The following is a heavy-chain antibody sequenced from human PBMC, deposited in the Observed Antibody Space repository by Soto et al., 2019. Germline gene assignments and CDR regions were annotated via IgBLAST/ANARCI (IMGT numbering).Heavy chain of an antibody. CDR1: GYSFTSYW. D-gene: IGHD3-3*01. CDR3: ARGKYYDLWSGNPPGGMDV. J-gene: IGHJ6*02. CDR2: IDPSDSYT. Sequence: GESLKVSCKGSGYSFTSYWISWVRQMPGKGLEWMGRIDPSDSYTNYSPSFQGHVTISADKSISTAYLQWSSLKASDTAMYYCARGKYYDLWSGNPPGGMDVWSQGTTDIVS. V-gene: IGHV5-10-1*01.